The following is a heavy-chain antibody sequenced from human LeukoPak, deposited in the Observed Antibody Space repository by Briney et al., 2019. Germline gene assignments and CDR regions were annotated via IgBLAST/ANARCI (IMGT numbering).Heavy chain of an antibody. Sequence: VKPGGSLRLSCTASGPTFSTSGFNWVRQAPGKGLEWVASIGPTGSDRYHADSIKGRFTISRDNANNFLYLQMNSLRAEDTAVYYCATETNGRHYDYWGQGTLLTVSS. CDR3: ATETNGRHYDY. CDR1: GPTFSTSG. D-gene: IGHD1-14*01. CDR2: IGPTGSDR. V-gene: IGHV3-21*06. J-gene: IGHJ4*02.